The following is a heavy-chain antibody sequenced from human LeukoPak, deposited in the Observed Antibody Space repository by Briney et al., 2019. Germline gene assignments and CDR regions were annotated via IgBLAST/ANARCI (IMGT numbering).Heavy chain of an antibody. CDR2: ISYDGSNK. CDR3: AKDEGTTGTLDY. Sequence: PGRSLRLSCAASGFTFSSYGMHWVRQAPGKGLEWVAVISYDGSNKYYADSVKGRFTISRDNSKNTLYLQMNSLRAEDTAVYYCAKDEGTTGTLDYWGQGTLVTVSS. D-gene: IGHD1-1*01. V-gene: IGHV3-30*18. J-gene: IGHJ4*02. CDR1: GFTFSSYG.